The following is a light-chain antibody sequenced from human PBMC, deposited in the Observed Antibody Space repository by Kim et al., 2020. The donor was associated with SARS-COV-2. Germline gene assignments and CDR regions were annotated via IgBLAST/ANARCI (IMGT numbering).Light chain of an antibody. CDR1: QDISNA. V-gene: IGKV1-27*01. CDR3: QKYNSAPWT. J-gene: IGKJ1*01. CDR2: GAS. Sequence: ESLGDRVTITCRASQDISNALAWYRQKPGKVPMLLIYGASTLRSGVPSRFRGSGSGTDFTLTISSLQPEDAATYYCQKYNSAPWTFGQGTKVEIK.